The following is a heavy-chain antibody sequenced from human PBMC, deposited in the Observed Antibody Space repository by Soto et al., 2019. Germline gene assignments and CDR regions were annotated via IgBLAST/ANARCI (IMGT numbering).Heavy chain of an antibody. J-gene: IGHJ5*02. CDR1: GGTFNSFS. Sequence: QVQLVQSGAEVKTPGSSVKVSCKASGGTFNSFSIDWVRQAPGQGLEWMGGIIPMSGRPNYAQRSQGRVTFSADKSTNTVYMEVNRLTYEDTAVYYCTRRGRESANWFDPWGQGTLVTVSS. V-gene: IGHV1-69*06. CDR2: IIPMSGRP. CDR3: TRRGRESANWFDP.